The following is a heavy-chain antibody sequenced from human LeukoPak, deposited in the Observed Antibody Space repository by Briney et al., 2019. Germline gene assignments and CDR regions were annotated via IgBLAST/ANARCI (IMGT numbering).Heavy chain of an antibody. CDR2: ISAYNSNT. CDR1: GYTFTSYG. V-gene: IGHV1-18*01. D-gene: IGHD6-19*01. CDR3: ARVSSQGLVPNFDY. J-gene: IGHJ4*02. Sequence: GASVKASCKASGYTFTSYGISWVRQAPGQGLEWLGWISAYNSNTNYAQKLQGRVTMTTDTSTSTAYMELRSLRTDDTVVYYCARVSSQGLVPNFDYWGQGTLVTVFS.